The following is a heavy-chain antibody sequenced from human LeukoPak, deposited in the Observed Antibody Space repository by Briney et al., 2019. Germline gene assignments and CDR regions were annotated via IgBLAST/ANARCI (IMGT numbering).Heavy chain of an antibody. J-gene: IGHJ4*02. Sequence: RPGGSLRLSCAASGFTFSSYWMSWVRQAPGKGLEWVANINQDGSEKYYVDSVKGRFTISRDNAKNSLYLQMNSLRAEDTAVYYCARDKIVGATHFDYWGQGTLVTVSS. CDR2: INQDGSEK. CDR1: GFTFSSYW. D-gene: IGHD1-26*01. CDR3: ARDKIVGATHFDY. V-gene: IGHV3-7*01.